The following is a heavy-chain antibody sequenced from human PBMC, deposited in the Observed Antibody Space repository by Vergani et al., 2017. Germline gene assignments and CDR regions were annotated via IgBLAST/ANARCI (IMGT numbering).Heavy chain of an antibody. CDR1: GGSISSSSYY. CDR3: ARQTPYYYASSGYYSPFPFFFDY. V-gene: IGHV4-39*01. Sequence: QLQLQESGPGLVKPSETLSLTCTVSGGSISSSSYYWGWIRQPPGKGLEWIGSIYYSGSTYYNPSLKSRVTISVDTSKNQFSLKLSSVTAADTAVYYCARQTPYYYASSGYYSPFPFFFDYWGQGTLVTVSS. CDR2: IYYSGST. J-gene: IGHJ4*02. D-gene: IGHD3-22*01.